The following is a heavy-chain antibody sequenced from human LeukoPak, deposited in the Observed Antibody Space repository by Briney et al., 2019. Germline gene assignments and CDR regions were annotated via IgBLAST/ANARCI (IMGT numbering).Heavy chain of an antibody. CDR2: MNPNSGNT. CDR1: GYTFTSYD. V-gene: IGHV1-8*03. CDR3: ARGDSSGYYYVFDY. J-gene: IGHJ4*02. Sequence: GASVKVSCKASGYTFTSYDINWVRQATGQGLEWMGWMNPNSGNTGYAQKFQGRVTITRNTSISTAYMELSSLRSEDTAVYYCARGDSSGYYYVFDYWGQGTLVTVSS. D-gene: IGHD3-22*01.